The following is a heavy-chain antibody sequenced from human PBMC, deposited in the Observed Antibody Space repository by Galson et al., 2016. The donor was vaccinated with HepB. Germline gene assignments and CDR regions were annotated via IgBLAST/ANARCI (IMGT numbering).Heavy chain of an antibody. CDR3: ARGLPNSGKNYGHGFYFDY. Sequence: SLRLSCAASGFNFKVYGMHWVRQAPGKGLDWVAVIWYDGSNEDYADSVKGRFTISKDNSKNTVDLQMNSLRAEDTAVYYCARGLPNSGKNYGHGFYFDYWGQGTPVVVSS. D-gene: IGHD1-26*01. CDR1: GFNFKVYG. CDR2: IWYDGSNE. J-gene: IGHJ4*02. V-gene: IGHV3-33*01.